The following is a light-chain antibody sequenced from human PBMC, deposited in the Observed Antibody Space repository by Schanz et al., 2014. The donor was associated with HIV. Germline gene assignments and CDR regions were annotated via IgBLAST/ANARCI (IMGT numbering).Light chain of an antibody. Sequence: DIQMTQFPSTLSASVGDRVTITCRASQSIGDSLAWFQQKPGRAPQLLIYGASTLQSGVPSRFSGSGSGTDFTLTISSLQPEDFATYYCQQSYSTPHTFGQGTKLEIK. CDR3: QQSYSTPHT. J-gene: IGKJ2*01. CDR2: GAS. CDR1: QSIGDS. V-gene: IGKV1-39*01.